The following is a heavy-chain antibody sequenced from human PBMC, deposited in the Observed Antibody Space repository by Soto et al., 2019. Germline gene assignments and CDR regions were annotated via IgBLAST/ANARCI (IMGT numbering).Heavy chain of an antibody. J-gene: IGHJ6*04. D-gene: IGHD3-22*01. Sequence: PGGSLRLSCAVSGFTFSDYLMSWVRQAPGKGLEWVANIKQDGNEKYYVDSVKGRFTISRDNAKNSLYLQMNSLRDEDTAVYYCARVVVVIPPGYYSAMDVWGKGTTVTVSS. CDR1: GFTFSDYL. V-gene: IGHV3-7*01. CDR2: IKQDGNEK. CDR3: ARVVVVIPPGYYSAMDV.